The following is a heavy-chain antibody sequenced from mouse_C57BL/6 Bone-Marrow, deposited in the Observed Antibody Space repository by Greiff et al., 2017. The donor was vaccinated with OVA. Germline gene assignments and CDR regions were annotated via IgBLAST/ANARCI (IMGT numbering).Heavy chain of an antibody. CDR3: ASSLPSWFAY. CDR2: IYPRSGNT. CDR1: GYTFTSYG. D-gene: IGHD2-1*01. V-gene: IGHV1-81*01. J-gene: IGHJ3*01. Sequence: QVQLQQSGAELARPGASVKLSCKASGYTFTSYGISWVKQRTGQGLEWIGEIYPRSGNTYYNEKFKGKATLTADKSSSTAYMELRSLASEDSAVYFCASSLPSWFAYWGQGTLVTVSA.